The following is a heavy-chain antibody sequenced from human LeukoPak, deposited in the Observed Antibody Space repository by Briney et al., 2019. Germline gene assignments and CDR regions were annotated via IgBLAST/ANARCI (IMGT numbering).Heavy chain of an antibody. V-gene: IGHV1-69*05. J-gene: IGHJ4*02. CDR3: ARDVGISSGWYYFDY. CDR2: IIPIFGTA. CDR1: GGTFSSYA. Sequence: SVKVSCKASGGTFSSYAISWVRQAPGQGLEWMGGIIPIFGTANYAQKFQGRVTMTRDTSTSTVYMELSSLRSEDTAVYYCARDVGISSGWYYFDYWGQGTLVTVSS. D-gene: IGHD6-19*01.